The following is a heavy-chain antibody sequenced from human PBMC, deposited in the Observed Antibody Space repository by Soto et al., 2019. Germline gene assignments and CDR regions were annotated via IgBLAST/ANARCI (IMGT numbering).Heavy chain of an antibody. CDR1: GYTFTSYG. D-gene: IGHD3-10*01. J-gene: IGHJ6*02. V-gene: IGHV1-18*01. CDR2: ISAYNGNT. CDR3: ARDHKAMVRGKYYYRMDV. Sequence: ASVKVSCKASGYTFTSYGISWVRQAPGQGLEWMGWISAYNGNTNYAQKLQGRVTMTTDTSTSTAYMELRSLRSDDTAVYYCARDHKAMVRGKYYYRMDVWGQGTTVTVSS.